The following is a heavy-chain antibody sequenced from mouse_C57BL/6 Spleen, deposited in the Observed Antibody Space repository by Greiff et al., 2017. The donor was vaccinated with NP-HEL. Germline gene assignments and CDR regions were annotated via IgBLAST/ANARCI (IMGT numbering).Heavy chain of an antibody. V-gene: IGHV1-82*01. Sequence: QVQLQQSGPELVKPGASVKISCKASGYAFSSSWMNWVKQRPGKGLEWIGRIYPGDGDTNYNGKFKGKATLTADKSSSTAYMQLSSLTSEASSVYFCARGPGILFDYWGQGTTLTVSS. D-gene: IGHD2-14*01. CDR1: GYAFSSSW. CDR3: ARGPGILFDY. J-gene: IGHJ2*01. CDR2: IYPGDGDT.